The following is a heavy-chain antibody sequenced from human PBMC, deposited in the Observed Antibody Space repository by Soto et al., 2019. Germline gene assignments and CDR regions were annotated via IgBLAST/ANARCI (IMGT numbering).Heavy chain of an antibody. V-gene: IGHV3-9*01. CDR3: AKDGGSGSSPHAFDI. CDR1: GFTFDDYA. CDR2: ISWNSGSI. J-gene: IGHJ3*02. D-gene: IGHD3-10*01. Sequence: EVQLVESGGRLVQPGRSLRLSCAASGFTFDDYAMHWVRQAPGKGLEWVSGISWNSGSIGYADSVKGRFTISRDNAKNSLYLQMNSLRAEDTALYYCAKDGGSGSSPHAFDIWGQGTMVTVSS.